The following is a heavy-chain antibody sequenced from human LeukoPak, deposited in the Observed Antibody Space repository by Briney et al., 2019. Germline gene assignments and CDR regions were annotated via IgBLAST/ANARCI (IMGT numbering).Heavy chain of an antibody. Sequence: ASVKVSCKASGGTFSSYAISWVRQAPGQGLEWMGGIIPIFGTANYAQKVQGRVTITADESTSTAYMELSSLRSEDTAVYYCARLSGSYYGFYYFDYWGQGTLVTVSS. CDR3: ARLSGSYYGFYYFDY. D-gene: IGHD1-26*01. CDR1: GGTFSSYA. CDR2: IIPIFGTA. J-gene: IGHJ4*02. V-gene: IGHV1-69*13.